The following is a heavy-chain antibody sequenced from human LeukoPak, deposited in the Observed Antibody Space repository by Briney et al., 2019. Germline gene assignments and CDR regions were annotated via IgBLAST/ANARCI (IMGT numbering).Heavy chain of an antibody. CDR3: SRVASGDYSPSDY. Sequence: SETLSLTCSVSGGIISPYSWIWVRQPAGKGPEWIGRIYTSGSTLANPSLKTRFIISADTSRNDLSPKLTSVTAAGPAVYYSSRVASGDYSPSDYWGQGTLVSVCS. D-gene: IGHD2-15*01. CDR2: IYTSGST. V-gene: IGHV4-4*07. CDR1: GGIISPYS. J-gene: IGHJ4*02.